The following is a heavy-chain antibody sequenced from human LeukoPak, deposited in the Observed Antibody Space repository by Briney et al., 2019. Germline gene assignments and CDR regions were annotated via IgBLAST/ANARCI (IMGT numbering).Heavy chain of an antibody. CDR2: ISSSSSTI. CDR1: GFTFSSYS. Sequence: PGGSLRLSCAASGFTFSSYSMNWVRQAPGKGLEWVSYISSSSSTIYYADSVKGRFTISRDNAKNSLYLQMNSLRAEDTAVYYCARDTKYSYGSPLFDYWGQGTLVTVSS. D-gene: IGHD5-18*01. J-gene: IGHJ4*02. V-gene: IGHV3-48*04. CDR3: ARDTKYSYGSPLFDY.